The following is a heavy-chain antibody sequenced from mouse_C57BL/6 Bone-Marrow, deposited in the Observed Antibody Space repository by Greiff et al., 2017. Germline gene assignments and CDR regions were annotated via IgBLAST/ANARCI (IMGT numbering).Heavy chain of an antibody. Sequence: EVQLVESGGGLVKPGGSLKLSCAASGFTFSSYAMSWVRQTPEKRLEWVATISDGGSYTYYPDNVKGRFTISRDNAKNNLYLQMSHLKSEDTAMYYCASLYYYGSSYRDYWGQGTTLTVSS. CDR2: ISDGGSYT. V-gene: IGHV5-4*01. J-gene: IGHJ2*01. D-gene: IGHD1-1*01. CDR3: ASLYYYGSSYRDY. CDR1: GFTFSSYA.